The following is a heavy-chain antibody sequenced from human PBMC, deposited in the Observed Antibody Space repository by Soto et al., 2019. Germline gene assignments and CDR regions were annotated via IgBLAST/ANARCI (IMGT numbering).Heavy chain of an antibody. CDR3: ARGLQAAAGPSVPGMDV. Sequence: ASVKVSCKASGYTFTXYXXHWVRQAPGQGLEWIGWINPNSGGTNYAQKFQGWVTMTRDTSISTAYMELSRLRSDDTAVYYCARGLQAAAGPSVPGMDVWGQGTTVTVSS. CDR1: GYTFTXYX. V-gene: IGHV1-2*04. CDR2: INPNSGGT. J-gene: IGHJ6*02. D-gene: IGHD6-13*01.